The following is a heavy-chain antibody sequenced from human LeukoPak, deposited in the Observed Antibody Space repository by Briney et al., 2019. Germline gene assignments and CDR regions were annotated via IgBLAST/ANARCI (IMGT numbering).Heavy chain of an antibody. CDR2: IGYSGSPI. J-gene: IGHJ4*02. V-gene: IGHV3-48*01. Sequence: PGGSLRLSCAGSGDSSISHTMIWVRQAPGKGLEWISYIGYSGSPIYYADSVKGRFGISRDDAKTSLYLHMSSLRAEDTAFYYCAREYDSRARFDSWGQGILVTVSS. D-gene: IGHD4-11*01. CDR3: AREYDSRARFDS. CDR1: GDSSISHT.